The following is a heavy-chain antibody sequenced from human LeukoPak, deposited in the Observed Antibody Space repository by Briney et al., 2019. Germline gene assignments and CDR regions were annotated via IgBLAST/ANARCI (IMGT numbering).Heavy chain of an antibody. J-gene: IGHJ3*02. CDR3: ARCLRGGDFVAQDAFDI. D-gene: IGHD2-21*02. Sequence: GASVKVSCKASGYTFTGYYMHWVRQAPGQGLEWMGIINPSGGSTSYAQKFQGRVTMTRDTSTSTFYMELSSLRSEDTAVYYCARCLRGGDFVAQDAFDIWGQGTMVTVSS. V-gene: IGHV1-46*01. CDR1: GYTFTGYY. CDR2: INPSGGST.